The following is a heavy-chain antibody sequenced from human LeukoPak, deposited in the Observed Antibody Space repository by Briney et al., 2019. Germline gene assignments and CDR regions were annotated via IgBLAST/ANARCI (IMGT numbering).Heavy chain of an antibody. CDR2: INTNTGNP. Sequence: ASVKVSCKASGYTFTSYAMNWVRQAPGQGLEWMGWINTNTGNPTYAQGFTGRFVFSLDTSVSTAYLQISSLKAEDTAVYYCARFVRFGELLYPFDCWGQGTLVTVSS. D-gene: IGHD3-10*01. J-gene: IGHJ4*02. CDR1: GYTFTSYA. V-gene: IGHV7-4-1*02. CDR3: ARFVRFGELLYPFDC.